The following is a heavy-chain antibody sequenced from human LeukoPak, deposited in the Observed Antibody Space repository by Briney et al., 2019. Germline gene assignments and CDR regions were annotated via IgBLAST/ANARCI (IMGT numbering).Heavy chain of an antibody. Sequence: ASVKVSCKASGYTLTGHYMHRVRQAPGQGLEWMGWINPHSGGINFAQKFQGRVTMTRDTSISTAYMELSSLRSDDTAVYYCARDSIVAAESYNWFDSWGQGTLVTVSS. D-gene: IGHD6-13*01. CDR2: INPHSGGI. V-gene: IGHV1-2*02. CDR1: GYTLTGHY. J-gene: IGHJ5*01. CDR3: ARDSIVAAESYNWFDS.